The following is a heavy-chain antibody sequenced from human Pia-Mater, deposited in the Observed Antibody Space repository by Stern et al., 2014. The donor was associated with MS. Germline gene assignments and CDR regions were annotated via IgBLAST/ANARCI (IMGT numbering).Heavy chain of an antibody. D-gene: IGHD2-2*01. J-gene: IGHJ6*02. V-gene: IGHV3-23*01. Sequence: EVQLLESGGGLVQPGGSLRLSCAASGFTFSTYAFSWVRQAPGNGLAWVSSISDSGVYTYYADSVKGRFTISRDNSKSMLYLEMQSLRAEDTAVYHCAKDLGRGVVVVPLYGLDVWGQGTTVTVSS. CDR3: AKDLGRGVVVVPLYGLDV. CDR2: ISDSGVYT. CDR1: GFTFSTYA.